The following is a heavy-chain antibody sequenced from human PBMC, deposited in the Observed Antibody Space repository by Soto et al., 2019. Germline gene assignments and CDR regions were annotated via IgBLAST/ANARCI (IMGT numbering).Heavy chain of an antibody. Sequence: SETLSLTCTVSGGSISSGCYYWSCIRQHPGKGLDWIGYIYYSGSTYYNPSLKSRVTISVDTSKNQFSLKLSSVTAADTAVYYCARLWEGFGELLAFDYWGQGTLVTVSS. D-gene: IGHD3-10*01. CDR1: GGSISSGCYY. CDR2: IYYSGST. J-gene: IGHJ4*02. CDR3: ARLWEGFGELLAFDY. V-gene: IGHV4-31*03.